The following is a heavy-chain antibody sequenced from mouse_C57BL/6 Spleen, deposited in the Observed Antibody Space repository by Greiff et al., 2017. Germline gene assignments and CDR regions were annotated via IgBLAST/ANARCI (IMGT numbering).Heavy chain of an antibody. CDR2: IDPSDSYT. V-gene: IGHV1-69*01. CDR1: GYTFTSYW. D-gene: IGHD3-2*02. J-gene: IGHJ2*01. Sequence: QVQLQQPGAELVMPGASVKLSCKASGYTFTSYWMHWVKQRPGQGLEWIGEIDPSDSYTNYNQKFKGKSTLTVDKSSSTAYMQLSSLTSEDSSVYYCARSTAQATFYCDYWGQGTTLTVSS. CDR3: ARSTAQATFYCDY.